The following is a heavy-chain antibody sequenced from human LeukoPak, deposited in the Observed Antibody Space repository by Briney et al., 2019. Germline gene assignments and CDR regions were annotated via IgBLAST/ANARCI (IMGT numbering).Heavy chain of an antibody. CDR2: ISKDGSIT. CDR1: RFTFSSYS. Sequence: AGGSLRLSCAASRFTFSSYSMHWVRQAPGKGLEWVALISKDGSITFYADSVKGRFTISRDNSKNTLYLQINSLRTEDTSVYFCARKSYGDFYFDYWGQGTLVTVSS. V-gene: IGHV3-30*04. D-gene: IGHD4-17*01. J-gene: IGHJ4*02. CDR3: ARKSYGDFYFDY.